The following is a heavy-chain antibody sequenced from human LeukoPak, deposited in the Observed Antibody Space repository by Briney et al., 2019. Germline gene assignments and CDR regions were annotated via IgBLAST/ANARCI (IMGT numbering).Heavy chain of an antibody. Sequence: SETVSCKASGGTFSSYAISWVRQAPGQGLEWMGRIIPILGIANYAQKFQGRVTITADKSTSTAYMELSSLRSEDTAVYYCARRIAEIPFDPWGHGTLVTASS. D-gene: IGHD6-13*01. CDR1: GGTFSSYA. CDR2: IIPILGIA. V-gene: IGHV1-69*04. CDR3: ARRIAEIPFDP. J-gene: IGHJ5*02.